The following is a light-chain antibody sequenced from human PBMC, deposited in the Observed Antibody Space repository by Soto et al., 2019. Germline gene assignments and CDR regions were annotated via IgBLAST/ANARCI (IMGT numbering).Light chain of an antibody. CDR2: EVR. J-gene: IGLJ2*01. CDR3: SSFSSRNTLV. CDR1: SRDVGAYNL. Sequence: QSALTQPGSVSGSPGQSITISCSGTSRDVGAYNLVSWYQQRPGKAPKLLIYEVRNRPSGLSYRFSGSKSGNTASLTISSLLPEDGADYFCSSFSSRNTLVFGGGTKVTVL. V-gene: IGLV2-14*01.